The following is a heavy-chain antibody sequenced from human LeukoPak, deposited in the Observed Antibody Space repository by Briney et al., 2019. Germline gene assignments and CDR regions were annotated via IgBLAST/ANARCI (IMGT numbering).Heavy chain of an antibody. J-gene: IGHJ4*02. D-gene: IGHD3-22*01. Sequence: PSETLSLTCTVSGGSISSSSYYWGWIRQPPGKGLEWIGSIYYSGSTYYNPSLKSRVTISVDTSKNQFSLKLSSVTAADTAVYYCASAYYYDSSGYYPFDYWGQGTLVTVSS. V-gene: IGHV4-39*01. CDR3: ASAYYYDSSGYYPFDY. CDR2: IYYSGST. CDR1: GGSISSSSYY.